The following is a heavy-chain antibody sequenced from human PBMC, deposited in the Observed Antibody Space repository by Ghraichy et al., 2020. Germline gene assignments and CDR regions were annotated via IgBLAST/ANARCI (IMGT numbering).Heavy chain of an antibody. Sequence: GGSLRLSCVASGFTFSSHGMHWVRQAPGAGLEWVAVIFDDGRNKYYADSVKGRFTISRDNSKNTLYLQIDSLRTEDTAVYYCAKDDSEGVCLDFWGQGTLVTVSS. J-gene: IGHJ4*02. CDR3: AKDDSEGVCLDF. CDR2: IFDDGRNK. V-gene: IGHV3-30*18. CDR1: GFTFSSHG. D-gene: IGHD2-8*01.